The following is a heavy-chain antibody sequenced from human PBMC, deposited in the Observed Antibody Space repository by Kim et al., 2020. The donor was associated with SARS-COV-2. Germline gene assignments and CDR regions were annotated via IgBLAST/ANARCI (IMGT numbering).Heavy chain of an antibody. Sequence: ASVKVSCKASGYTFTSYAMNWVRQAPGHGLEWMGWINTNTGNPTYAQCFTGRFVFSLKTSVSTAYLQNSSLKAEDTAVYYCARLIWFGELSLSSGYWGQGTLVTVSS. CDR3: ARLIWFGELSLSSGY. J-gene: IGHJ4*02. V-gene: IGHV7-4-1*02. CDR1: GYTFTSYA. CDR2: INTNTGNP. D-gene: IGHD3-10*01.